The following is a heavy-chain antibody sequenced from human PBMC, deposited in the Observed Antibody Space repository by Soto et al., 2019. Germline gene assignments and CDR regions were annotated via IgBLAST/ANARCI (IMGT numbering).Heavy chain of an antibody. J-gene: IGHJ5*02. D-gene: IGHD2-21*01. CDR2: ISSTGIYK. CDR3: VSYFDGEGNSLPCWFDP. Sequence: QEQLVESGGGWVKPGGSLRLSCAASGFTFSDYYIAWIRQAPGKGLEWVSYISSTGIYKRYADSVKGRFTIARDNANNSLTLPMNSLMANDTAVDTCVSYFDGEGNSLPCWFDPWGQGTLVTVSS. CDR1: GFTFSDYY. V-gene: IGHV3-11*06.